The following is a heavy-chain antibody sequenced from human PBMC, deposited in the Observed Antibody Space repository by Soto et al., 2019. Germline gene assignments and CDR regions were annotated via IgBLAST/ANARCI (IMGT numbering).Heavy chain of an antibody. J-gene: IGHJ3*02. Sequence: SETLSLTCSVSGGSISRYYWSWVRQPAGKGLEWIGRMYETGTTNYNPSLKSRVPMSIDTSKNQFTLKLRSVTAADTAFYYCARDSGYTGYEQGNPFDIWGQGTMVTVS. D-gene: IGHD5-12*01. CDR1: GGSISRYY. CDR2: MYETGTT. V-gene: IGHV4-4*07. CDR3: ARDSGYTGYEQGNPFDI.